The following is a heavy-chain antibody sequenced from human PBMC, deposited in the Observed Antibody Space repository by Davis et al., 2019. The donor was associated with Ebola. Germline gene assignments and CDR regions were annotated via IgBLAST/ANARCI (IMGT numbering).Heavy chain of an antibody. J-gene: IGHJ4*02. D-gene: IGHD4-17*01. CDR3: AKVSRRVTVDYGDYVDY. CDR2: ISYDGRNK. CDR1: GFTFTNYA. Sequence: GESLKISCAASGFTFTNYAMHWVRQAPGKGLDWVAVISYDGRNKYYTDSVKGRFTISRDNSKNTLYLQMNSLRAEDTAVYYCAKVSRRVTVDYGDYVDYWGQGALVTVSS. V-gene: IGHV3-30*18.